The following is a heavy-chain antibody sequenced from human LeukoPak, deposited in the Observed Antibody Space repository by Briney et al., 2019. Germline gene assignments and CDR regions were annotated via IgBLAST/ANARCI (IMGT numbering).Heavy chain of an antibody. CDR2: ISAGNGNT. CDR1: GYTFTSYA. Sequence: ASVKVSCKASGYTFTSYAIHWVRQAPGQRLEWMGWISAGNGNTKYSQNFQGRVTFISNTSATTAFMELSSLRSEDAAVYCCARDSGSGSNDYWGQGTLVTVSS. D-gene: IGHD1-26*01. V-gene: IGHV1-3*01. J-gene: IGHJ4*02. CDR3: ARDSGSGSNDY.